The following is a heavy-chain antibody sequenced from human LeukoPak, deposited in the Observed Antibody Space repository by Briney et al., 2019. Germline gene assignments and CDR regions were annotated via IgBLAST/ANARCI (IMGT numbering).Heavy chain of an antibody. J-gene: IGHJ3*02. CDR2: IKSKTDGGTT. CDR1: GFTFSNAW. D-gene: IGHD2-2*01. CDR3: TTDRYCSSTSCLGAFDI. V-gene: IGHV3-15*01. Sequence: GGSLRLSCAASGFTFSNAWMSWVRQAPGKGLEWVGRIKSKTDGGTTDYAAPVKGRFTISRDDSKNTLYLQMNSLKTEDTAVYYCTTDRYCSSTSCLGAFDIWGQGTMVTVSS.